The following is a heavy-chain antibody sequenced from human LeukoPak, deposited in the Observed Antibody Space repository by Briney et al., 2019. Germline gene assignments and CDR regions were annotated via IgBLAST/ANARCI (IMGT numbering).Heavy chain of an antibody. Sequence: ASVKVSCKASGYTFTSYGISWVRQAPGQGLEWMGWTSAYNGNTNYAQKLQGRVTMTTDTSTSTAYMELRSLRSDDTAVYYCARAPMIVVVHDAFDIWGQGTMVTVSS. CDR3: ARAPMIVVVHDAFDI. CDR2: TSAYNGNT. J-gene: IGHJ3*02. D-gene: IGHD3-22*01. CDR1: GYTFTSYG. V-gene: IGHV1-18*01.